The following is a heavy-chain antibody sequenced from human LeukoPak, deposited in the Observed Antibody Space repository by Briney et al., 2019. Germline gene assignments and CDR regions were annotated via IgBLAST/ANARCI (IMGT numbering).Heavy chain of an antibody. J-gene: IGHJ6*02. CDR2: IYYSGTT. D-gene: IGHD4-17*01. V-gene: IGHV4-59*01. CDR3: AREDPQTTVPEGMDV. CDR1: GGSISYYY. Sequence: SETLSLTCTVSGGSISYYYWSWIRQSPGKGLEWIGYIYYSGTTNYNPSLKSRVTISVDTSGNQFSLQLRSVTAADTAVYYCAREDPQTTVPEGMDVWGQGTTVIVSS.